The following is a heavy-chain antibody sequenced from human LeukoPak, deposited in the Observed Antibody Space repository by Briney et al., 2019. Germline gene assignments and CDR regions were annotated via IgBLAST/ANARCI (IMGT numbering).Heavy chain of an antibody. V-gene: IGHV4-34*01. D-gene: IGHD6-13*01. CDR1: GGAFSGYY. CDR2: INHSGST. Sequence: SETLSLTCAVYGGAFSGYYWSWIRQPPGEGLEWIGDINHSGSTNYNPSLKSRVSISIDTSKNQFSLKLSSVTAADTAVYYCARGFLSSSWYRGDFQHWGQGTLVTVSS. J-gene: IGHJ1*01. CDR3: ARGFLSSSWYRGDFQH.